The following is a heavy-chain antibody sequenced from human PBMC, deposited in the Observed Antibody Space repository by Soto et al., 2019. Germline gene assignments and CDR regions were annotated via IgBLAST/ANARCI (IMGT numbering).Heavy chain of an antibody. J-gene: IGHJ5*02. CDR1: GYTFTSYG. V-gene: IGHV1-18*01. CDR2: ISAYNGNT. D-gene: IGHD6-13*01. CDR3: ARFVRKAAAGRWWFDL. Sequence: ASVKVSCKASGYTFTSYGISWVRQAPGQGLEWMGWISAYNGNTNYAQKLQGRVTMTTDTSTSTAYMELRSLRSDDTAVYYCARFVRKAAAGRWWFDLGAKGHLVTVSS.